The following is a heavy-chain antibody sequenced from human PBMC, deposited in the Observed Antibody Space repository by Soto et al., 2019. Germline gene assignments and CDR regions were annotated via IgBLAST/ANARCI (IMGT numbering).Heavy chain of an antibody. CDR2: IYYTGST. V-gene: IGHV4-59*01. Sequence: SETLSLTCTVSGDSIAHYYWSWIRQPPGKRLEWIGYIYYTGSTTYNPSLESRVTMSIDTSRNQFSLKLRSVNAADTAIYYCAKYRRTEAEGFTLDYWGRGTLVTVPS. J-gene: IGHJ4*02. CDR1: GDSIAHYY. CDR3: AKYRRTEAEGFTLDY. D-gene: IGHD6-13*01.